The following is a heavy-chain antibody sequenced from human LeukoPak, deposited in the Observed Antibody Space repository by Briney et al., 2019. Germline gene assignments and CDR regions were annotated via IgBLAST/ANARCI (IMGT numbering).Heavy chain of an antibody. CDR2: INYSGTT. V-gene: IGHV4-39*02. CDR1: GGSISPSNYY. CDR3: AKIGDAGGGFYRY. Sequence: SETLSLTCTVSGGSISPSNYYWAWIRQPPGNGLEWIASINYSGTTYYNPSLKSRVTISVDTSENHFSLRLNSVTAADTAVYYCAKIGDAGGGFYRYWGQGTLVTVSS. J-gene: IGHJ4*02. D-gene: IGHD3-3*01.